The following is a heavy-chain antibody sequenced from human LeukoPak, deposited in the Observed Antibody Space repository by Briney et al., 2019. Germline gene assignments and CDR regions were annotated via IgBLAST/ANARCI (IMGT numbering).Heavy chain of an antibody. J-gene: IGHJ4*02. D-gene: IGHD2-15*01. CDR1: GGSISNYY. CDR3: ARRYCGGSTCYPYYLDY. Sequence: PSKTLSLTCTVSGGSISNYYWSWIRQPPGEGLEWIGYIYYSGNTNYNPSLKSRVTISVDTSKNQFSLRLSSVTAADTAVYYCARRYCGGSTCYPYYLDYWGQGTLVTVSS. V-gene: IGHV4-59*08. CDR2: IYYSGNT.